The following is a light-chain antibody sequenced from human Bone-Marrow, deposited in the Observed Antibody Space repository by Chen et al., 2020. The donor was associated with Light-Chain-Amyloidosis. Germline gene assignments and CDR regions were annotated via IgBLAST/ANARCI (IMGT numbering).Light chain of an antibody. V-gene: IGLV3-25*03. CDR3: QSADSSGTYEVI. CDR1: DLPTKY. CDR2: RDT. J-gene: IGLJ2*01. Sequence: SYELTQPPSPSVSPAQTARITCSGDDLPTKYAYWYQQKPGQAPVLVIHRDTERPSGISERFSGSSSGTTATLTISGVQAEDEADYHCQSADSSGTYEVIFGGGTKLTVL.